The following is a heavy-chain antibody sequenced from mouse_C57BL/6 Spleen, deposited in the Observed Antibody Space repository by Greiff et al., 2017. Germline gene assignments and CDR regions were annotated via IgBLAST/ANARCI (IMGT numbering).Heavy chain of an antibody. V-gene: IGHV1-64*01. Sequence: QVQLQQPGAELVKPGASVKLSCKASGYTFTSYWMHWVKQRPGQGLEWIGMIHPNSGSTNYNEKFKSKATLTVDNSSSTAYMQLSRLTSEDSAVYYCARMGDSYDGYSFDYWGQGTTLTVSS. CDR3: ARMGDSYDGYSFDY. CDR1: GYTFTSYW. D-gene: IGHD2-3*01. CDR2: IHPNSGST. J-gene: IGHJ2*01.